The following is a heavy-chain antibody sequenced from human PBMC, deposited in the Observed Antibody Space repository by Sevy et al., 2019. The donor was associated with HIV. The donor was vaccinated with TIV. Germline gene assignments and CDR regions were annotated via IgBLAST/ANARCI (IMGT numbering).Heavy chain of an antibody. V-gene: IGHV3-49*03. Sequence: GGSLRLSCTASGFTFGDYAMTWFRQAPGKGLEWVGFIRTKAYGGTTEYAASVKGRFTISRDDSKNIAYLQMNSLKTEDTAVYYCARDHYSRAWYGGDFDYWGQGTLVTVPS. CDR1: GFTFGDYA. CDR3: ARDHYSRAWYGGDFDY. CDR2: IRTKAYGGTT. D-gene: IGHD6-19*01. J-gene: IGHJ4*02.